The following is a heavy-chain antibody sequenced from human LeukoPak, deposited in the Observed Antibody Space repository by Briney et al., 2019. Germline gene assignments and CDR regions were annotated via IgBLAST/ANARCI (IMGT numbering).Heavy chain of an antibody. Sequence: ASVKVSCKASGYTLTGYYMHWVRQAPGQGLEWMGWINPNSGGTNYAQKFQGRVTMTRDTSTSTDYMELSSLTSDDTAVYYCVREGEGPLSKDFDYWGQGTLVTVSS. V-gene: IGHV1-2*02. CDR1: GYTLTGYY. J-gene: IGHJ4*02. CDR3: VREGEGPLSKDFDY. CDR2: INPNSGGT. D-gene: IGHD2/OR15-2a*01.